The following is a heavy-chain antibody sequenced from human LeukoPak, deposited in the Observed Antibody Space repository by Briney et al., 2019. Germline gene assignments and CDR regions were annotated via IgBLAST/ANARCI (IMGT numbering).Heavy chain of an antibody. CDR3: ARVPRITMVRGVITYFDY. Sequence: PSETLSLTCTVSGGSISSYYWSWIRQPPGKGLEWIGYIYYSGSTNYNPSLKSRVTISVDTSKNQFSLKLSSVTAADTAVYYCARVPRITMVRGVITYFDYWGQGTLVTVSS. J-gene: IGHJ4*02. CDR1: GGSISSYY. D-gene: IGHD3-10*01. V-gene: IGHV4-59*01. CDR2: IYYSGST.